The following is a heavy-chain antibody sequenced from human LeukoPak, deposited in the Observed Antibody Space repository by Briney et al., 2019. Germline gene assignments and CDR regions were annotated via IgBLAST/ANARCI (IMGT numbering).Heavy chain of an antibody. J-gene: IGHJ4*02. V-gene: IGHV4-4*07. D-gene: IGHD1-26*01. CDR3: ARGGLVGATGPIDY. Sequence: SETLSLTCTVSGGSISSYYWSWIRQPAGKGLEWIGRIYTSGSTNYNPSLKSRVTMSVDTSKNQFSLKLSSVTAADTAVYYCARGGLVGATGPIDYWGQGTLVTVSS. CDR2: IYTSGST. CDR1: GGSISSYY.